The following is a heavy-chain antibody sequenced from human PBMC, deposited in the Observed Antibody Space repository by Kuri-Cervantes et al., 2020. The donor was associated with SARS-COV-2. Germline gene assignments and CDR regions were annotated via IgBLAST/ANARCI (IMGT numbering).Heavy chain of an antibody. J-gene: IGHJ4*02. CDR3: AREDFSSLGAPHGLDY. D-gene: IGHD1-26*01. Sequence: ASVKVSCKASGYTFTGYYIHWVRQVPGQGLEWMGWINPDRGNTNYAQKFQGRVTLARDTSIRTAYMEVTSLTYDDTAVYYCAREDFSSLGAPHGLDYWGQGTLVTVSS. V-gene: IGHV1-2*02. CDR2: INPDRGNT. CDR1: GYTFTGYY.